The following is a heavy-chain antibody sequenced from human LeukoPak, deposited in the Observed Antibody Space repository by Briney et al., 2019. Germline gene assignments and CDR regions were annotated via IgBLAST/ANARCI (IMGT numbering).Heavy chain of an antibody. V-gene: IGHV3-30*04. D-gene: IGHD3-10*01. Sequence: GGSLRLSCAASGFTFSSYATHWVRQAPGKGLEWVAVISYDGSNKYYADSVKGRFTISRDNSKNTLYLQMNSLRAEDTAVYYCARDMVRGVIAYYFDYWGQGTLVTVSS. CDR2: ISYDGSNK. J-gene: IGHJ4*02. CDR1: GFTFSSYA. CDR3: ARDMVRGVIAYYFDY.